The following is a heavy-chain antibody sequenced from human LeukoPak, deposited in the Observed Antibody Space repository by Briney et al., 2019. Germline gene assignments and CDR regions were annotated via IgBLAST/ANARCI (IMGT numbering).Heavy chain of an antibody. CDR3: ARDRKGFPGSGGALDI. CDR2: ISSSSSYI. J-gene: IGHJ3*02. D-gene: IGHD6-25*01. V-gene: IGHV3-21*01. Sequence: GGSLRLSCAASGFTFSSYSMNWVRQAPGKGLEWVSSISSSSSYIYYADSVKGRFTISRDNAKNSLSLQMNSLRAEDTAVYYCARDRKGFPGSGGALDIWGQGTMVTVSS. CDR1: GFTFSSYS.